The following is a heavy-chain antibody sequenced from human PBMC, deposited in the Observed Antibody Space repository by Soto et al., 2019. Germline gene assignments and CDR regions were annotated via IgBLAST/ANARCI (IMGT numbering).Heavy chain of an antibody. CDR1: GFTFSSYW. V-gene: IGHV3-74*01. D-gene: IGHD6-6*01. CDR2: IHRDGSST. CDR3: VRWGSSSSHYYYGMDV. Sequence: GGSLRLSCAASGFTFSSYWMHWVRQAPGKGLVWVSRIHRDGSSTSYADSVKGRFTISRDNAKNTLYLQMNSLRAEDTAVYYCVRWGSSSSHYYYGMDVWGPGTTVTVSS. J-gene: IGHJ6*02.